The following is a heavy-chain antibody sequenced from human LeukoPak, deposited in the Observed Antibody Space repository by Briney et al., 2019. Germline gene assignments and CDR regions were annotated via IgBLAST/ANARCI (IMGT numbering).Heavy chain of an antibody. J-gene: IGHJ6*02. CDR3: ARDRARYCSSTSCYLYHGMDV. Sequence: GGSLRLSCAASGFTVSSNYMSWVRQAPGKGLEWVSVIYSGGSTYYADSVEGRFTISRDNSKNTLYLQMNSLRAEDTAVYYCARDRARYCSSTSCYLYHGMDVWGQGTTVTVSS. D-gene: IGHD2-2*01. V-gene: IGHV3-53*01. CDR2: IYSGGST. CDR1: GFTVSSNY.